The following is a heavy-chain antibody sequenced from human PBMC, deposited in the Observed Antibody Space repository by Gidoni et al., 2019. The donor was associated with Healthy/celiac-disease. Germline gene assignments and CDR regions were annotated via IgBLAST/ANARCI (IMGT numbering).Heavy chain of an antibody. CDR3: ARSLKLGIEVFDAFDI. D-gene: IGHD7-27*01. CDR1: GGSISYYY. Sequence: QVQLQESGPGLVKPSETLSLTCSVSGGSISYYYWSWFRQPPGKGLEWIGYIYYSGSTNYNPSLKSRVTISVDTSKNQFSLKLSSVTAADTAVYYCARSLKLGIEVFDAFDIWGQGTMVTVSS. CDR2: IYYSGST. V-gene: IGHV4-59*01. J-gene: IGHJ3*02.